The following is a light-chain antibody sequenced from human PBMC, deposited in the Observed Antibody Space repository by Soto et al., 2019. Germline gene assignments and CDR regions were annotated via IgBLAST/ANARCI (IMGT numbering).Light chain of an antibody. CDR2: EVN. J-gene: IGLJ2*01. CDR3: CSYAGSNTLI. CDR1: SSDVGIFNY. V-gene: IGLV2-8*01. Sequence: QSVLTQPPSASGSPGQSVTISCTGTSSDVGIFNYVSWYQQHPDQAPKLLIFEVNERPSGVPDRFSASKSGNTASLTVSGLQAEDEADYYCCSYAGSNTLIFGGGTKLTVL.